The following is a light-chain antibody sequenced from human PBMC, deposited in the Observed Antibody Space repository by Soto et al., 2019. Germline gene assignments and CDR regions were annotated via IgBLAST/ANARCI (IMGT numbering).Light chain of an antibody. V-gene: IGKV3-20*01. Sequence: EIVLTQSPGTLSLSPGERATLSFRASQSVSSSYLAWYQQKPGQAPRLLIYGASSRATGIPDRFSGSGSGTDFTLTISRLEPEDFVVYYCQQYGSSPLTFGQGTKVDI. J-gene: IGKJ1*01. CDR1: QSVSSSY. CDR2: GAS. CDR3: QQYGSSPLT.